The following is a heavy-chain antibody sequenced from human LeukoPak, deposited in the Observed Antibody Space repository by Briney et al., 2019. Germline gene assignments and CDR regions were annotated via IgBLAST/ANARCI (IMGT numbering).Heavy chain of an antibody. CDR2: ISYGGSNK. CDR3: AREVRYSSGWYENYYYGMDV. J-gene: IGHJ6*02. Sequence: GGSLRLPCAASGFTFSSYGMHWVRQAPGKGLEWVAVISYGGSNKYYADSVKGRFTISRDNSKNTLYLQMNSLRAEDTAVYYCAREVRYSSGWYENYYYGMDVWGQGTTVTVSS. V-gene: IGHV3-30*03. CDR1: GFTFSSYG. D-gene: IGHD6-19*01.